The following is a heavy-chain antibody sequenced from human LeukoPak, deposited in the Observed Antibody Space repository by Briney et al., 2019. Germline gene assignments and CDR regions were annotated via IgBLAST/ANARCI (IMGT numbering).Heavy chain of an antibody. Sequence: SETLSLTCTVSGGSISSSSYYWGWIRQPPGKGLEWIGSIYYSESTYYNPSLKSRVTISVDTSKNQFSLKLSSVTVADTAVYYCASLGSYCSSTSCYSYYWGQGTLVTVSS. D-gene: IGHD2-2*01. CDR1: GGSISSSSYY. CDR3: ASLGSYCSSTSCYSYY. V-gene: IGHV4-39*01. J-gene: IGHJ4*02. CDR2: IYYSEST.